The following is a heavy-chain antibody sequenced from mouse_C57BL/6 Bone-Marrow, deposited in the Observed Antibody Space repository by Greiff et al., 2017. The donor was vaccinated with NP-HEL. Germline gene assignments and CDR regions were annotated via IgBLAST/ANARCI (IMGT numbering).Heavy chain of an antibody. Sequence: QVQLQQSGAELMKPGASVKLSCKATGYTFTVYWIEWVKQRPGHGLEWIGEILPGSGSTNYNEKFKGKATFTADTSSNTAYMQLSSLTTEDSAIYYCAREDFIYYYGSSPLAYWGQGTLVTVSA. V-gene: IGHV1-9*01. CDR3: AREDFIYYYGSSPLAY. J-gene: IGHJ3*01. CDR1: GYTFTVYW. CDR2: ILPGSGST. D-gene: IGHD1-1*01.